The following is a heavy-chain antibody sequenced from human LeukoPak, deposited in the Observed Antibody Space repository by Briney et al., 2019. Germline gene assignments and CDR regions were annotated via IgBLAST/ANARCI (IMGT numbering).Heavy chain of an antibody. V-gene: IGHV4-30-4*08. CDR2: IYYSGST. J-gene: IGHJ4*02. CDR3: ARAGDRGYFDY. D-gene: IGHD7-27*01. Sequence: SETLSLTCTVSGGSISSGDYYWSWIRQPPGKGLEWIGYIYYSGSTYYNPSLKSRVTISVDTSKNQFSLKLSSVTAADTAVYYCARAGDRGYFDYWGQGTLVTVYS. CDR1: GGSISSGDYY.